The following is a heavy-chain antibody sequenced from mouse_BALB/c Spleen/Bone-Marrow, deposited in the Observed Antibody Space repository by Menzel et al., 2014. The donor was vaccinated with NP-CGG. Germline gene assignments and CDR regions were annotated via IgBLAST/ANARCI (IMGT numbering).Heavy chain of an antibody. CDR1: GYTFTDKW. J-gene: IGHJ4*01. CDR2: IDTSDSYT. D-gene: IGHD2-4*01. V-gene: IGHV1-69*01. CDR3: ARGGHDFSLDY. Sequence: VQLQQSGAELGMPGASVKMSCKASGYTFTDKWMYWVKQRPGQGLEWIGAIDTSDSYTNYNQKFMGKASLTVDASSSTAHMQVSSLTSDDAAVYYCARGGHDFSLDYWGQGTSVTVSS.